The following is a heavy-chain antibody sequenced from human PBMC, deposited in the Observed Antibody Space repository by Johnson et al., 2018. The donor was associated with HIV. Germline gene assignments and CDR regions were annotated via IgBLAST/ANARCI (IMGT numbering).Heavy chain of an antibody. CDR3: ARRSWAFDAFDI. J-gene: IGHJ3*02. CDR1: GFTFSSYA. V-gene: IGHV3-30*04. Sequence: VQLVESGGGVVQPGRSLRLSCAASGFTFSSYAMHWVRQAPGKGLEWVAVISYDGSNKYYADSVKGRFTISRDNSKNTLYLQMNSLRAEDTAVYYCARRSWAFDAFDIWGQGTMVTVSS. D-gene: IGHD1-26*01. CDR2: ISYDGSNK.